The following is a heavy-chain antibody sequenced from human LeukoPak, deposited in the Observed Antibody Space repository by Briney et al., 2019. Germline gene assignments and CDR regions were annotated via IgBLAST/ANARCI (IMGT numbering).Heavy chain of an antibody. Sequence: SQTLSLTCAISGDSVSSNSAAWNWIRQSPSRGLEWLGRTYYRSKWYNDYAVSVKSRIIINPDTSKNQFSLQLNSVTPEDTAVYYCARESQLVVPAATYFDYWGQGTLVTVSS. CDR3: ARESQLVVPAATYFDY. J-gene: IGHJ4*02. CDR1: GDSVSSNSAA. D-gene: IGHD2-2*01. CDR2: TYYRSKWYN. V-gene: IGHV6-1*01.